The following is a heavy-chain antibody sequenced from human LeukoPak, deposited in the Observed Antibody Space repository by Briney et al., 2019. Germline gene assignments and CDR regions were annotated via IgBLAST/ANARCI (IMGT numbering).Heavy chain of an antibody. V-gene: IGHV3-21*01. Sequence: GGSLRLSCAASGFTFSSYSMNWVRQAPGKGPEWVSSISSSSSYIYYADSVKGRFTISRDNAKNSLYLQMNSLRAEDTAVYYCARDRDYDILTGPIPPDYWGQGTLVTVSS. CDR1: GFTFSSYS. CDR2: ISSSSSYI. J-gene: IGHJ4*02. CDR3: ARDRDYDILTGPIPPDY. D-gene: IGHD3-9*01.